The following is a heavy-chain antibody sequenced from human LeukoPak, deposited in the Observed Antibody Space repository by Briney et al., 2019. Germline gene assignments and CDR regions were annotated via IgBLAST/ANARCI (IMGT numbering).Heavy chain of an antibody. CDR3: ARDGIAAAGTGDY. CDR1: GFTFSSYR. V-gene: IGHV3-21*01. J-gene: IGHJ4*02. CDR2: ISSSSSYI. D-gene: IGHD6-13*01. Sequence: PGGSLRLSCAASGFTFSSYRMTWVRQAPGKGLEWVSSISSSSSYIYYADSVKGRFTISRDNAKNSLYLQMNSLRAEDTAVYYCARDGIAAAGTGDYWGQGTLVTVSS.